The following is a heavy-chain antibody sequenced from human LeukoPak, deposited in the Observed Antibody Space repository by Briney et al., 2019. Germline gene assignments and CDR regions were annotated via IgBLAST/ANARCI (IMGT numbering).Heavy chain of an antibody. CDR1: GFTFSSYS. D-gene: IGHD4-17*01. J-gene: IGHJ6*02. V-gene: IGHV3-21*01. CDR2: ISSSSSYI. Sequence: PGGSPRLSCAASGFTFSSYSMNWVRQAPGKGLEWVSSISSSSSYIYYADSVKGRFTISRDNAKNSLYLQMNSLRAEDTAVYYCARDKSTVTTSPLYYYGMDVWGQGTTVTVSS. CDR3: ARDKSTVTTSPLYYYGMDV.